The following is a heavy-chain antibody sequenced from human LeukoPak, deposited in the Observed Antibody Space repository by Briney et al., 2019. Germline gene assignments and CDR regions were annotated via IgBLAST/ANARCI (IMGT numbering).Heavy chain of an antibody. CDR1: GYSISSGYY. CDR2: IYHSGST. D-gene: IGHD3-3*01. Sequence: SETLSLTCAVSGYSISSGYYWGWIRQPPGKGLEWIGSIYHSGSTYYNSSLKSRVTISVDTSKNQFSLKLSSVTAADTAVYYCARHIRGYYNFWSGLGDYMDVWGKGTTVTVSS. J-gene: IGHJ6*03. CDR3: ARHIRGYYNFWSGLGDYMDV. V-gene: IGHV4-38-2*01.